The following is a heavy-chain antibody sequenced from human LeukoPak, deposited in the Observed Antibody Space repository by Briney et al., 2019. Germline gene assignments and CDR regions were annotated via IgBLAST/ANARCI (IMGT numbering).Heavy chain of an antibody. J-gene: IGHJ4*02. CDR1: GFTFSTDW. V-gene: IGHV3-23*01. D-gene: IGHD3-10*01. CDR3: AKDGLWLGESQYYFEY. CDR2: ISGNGGST. Sequence: GGSLRLSCAASGFTFSTDWMNWVRQAPGKGLEWVSSISGNGGSTYYADSVEGRFTISRDNSKNTLYLHLHSLRAEDTAVYYCAKDGLWLGESQYYFEYWGQGTLVTVSS.